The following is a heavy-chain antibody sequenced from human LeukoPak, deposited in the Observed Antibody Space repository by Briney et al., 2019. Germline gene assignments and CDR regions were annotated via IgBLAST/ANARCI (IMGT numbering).Heavy chain of an antibody. D-gene: IGHD6-13*01. CDR1: GFTFSSYG. Sequence: GGSLRLSCAASGFTFSSYGMSWVRQAPGKGLEWVSAISGSGGSTYYADSVKGRFTISRDNSKNTLYLQMNSLRAEDTAVYYCAKEDELSSCYKVTGFDPWGHGTLVTVSS. J-gene: IGHJ5*02. V-gene: IGHV3-23*01. CDR3: AKEDELSSCYKVTGFDP. CDR2: ISGSGGST.